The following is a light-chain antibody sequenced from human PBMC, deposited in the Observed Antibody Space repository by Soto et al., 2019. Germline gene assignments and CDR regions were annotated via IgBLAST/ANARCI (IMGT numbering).Light chain of an antibody. Sequence: IEITQYPSSVSASVRYRVTITCGARQDIRGRLAWCQHKPGKAPKLLIYSATTLQSGVPYRFSGSGSGTYFTLTISSLQPEDFATYYCQQANILPPVFGGGTKVDIK. J-gene: IGKJ4*01. CDR2: SAT. CDR1: QDIRGR. CDR3: QQANILPPV. V-gene: IGKV1-12*01.